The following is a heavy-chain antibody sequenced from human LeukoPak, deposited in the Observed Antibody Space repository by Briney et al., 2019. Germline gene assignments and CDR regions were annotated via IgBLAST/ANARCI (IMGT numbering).Heavy chain of an antibody. CDR3: SLPLYHVMDV. Sequence: PGGSLRLSCAASGFTFNDYSMYWVRQAPGKGLEWVSGISASGGSTYYADSVKGRFTISRDNSKKTLYLQMNSLRVEDTAVYYCSLPLYHVMDVWSQGTTVTVSS. V-gene: IGHV3-23*01. D-gene: IGHD5-18*01. CDR1: GFTFNDYS. CDR2: ISASGGST. J-gene: IGHJ6*02.